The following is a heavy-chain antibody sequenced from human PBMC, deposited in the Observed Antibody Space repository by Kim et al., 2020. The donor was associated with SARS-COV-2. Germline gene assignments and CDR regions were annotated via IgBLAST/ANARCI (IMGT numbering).Heavy chain of an antibody. CDR3: ARDRNYDYVWGSYRPKDPQRASHYYYGMDV. Sequence: GGSLRLSCAASGFTFSSYSMNWVRQAPGKGLEWVSYISSSSSTIYYADSVKGRFTISRDNAKNSLYLQMNSLRDEDTAVYYCARDRNYDYVWGSYRPKDPQRASHYYYGMDVWGQGTTVTVSS. D-gene: IGHD3-16*02. CDR1: GFTFSSYS. CDR2: ISSSSSTI. J-gene: IGHJ6*02. V-gene: IGHV3-48*02.